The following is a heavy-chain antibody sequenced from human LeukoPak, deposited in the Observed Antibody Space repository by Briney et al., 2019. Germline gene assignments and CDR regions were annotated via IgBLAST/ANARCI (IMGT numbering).Heavy chain of an antibody. V-gene: IGHV3-23*01. CDR3: ARDYYYYGSGIRGYPLDY. D-gene: IGHD3-10*01. Sequence: PGGSLRLSCAASGFTFSSYAMSWVRQAPGKGLEWVSAISGSGGSTYYADSVKGRFTISRDNSKNTLYLQMNSLRAEDTAVYYCARDYYYYGSGIRGYPLDYWGQGTLVTVSS. CDR2: ISGSGGST. J-gene: IGHJ4*02. CDR1: GFTFSSYA.